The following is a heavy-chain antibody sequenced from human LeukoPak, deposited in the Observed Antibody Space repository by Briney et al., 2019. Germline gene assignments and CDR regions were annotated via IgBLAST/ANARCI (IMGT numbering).Heavy chain of an antibody. J-gene: IGHJ6*03. D-gene: IGHD3-10*01. Sequence: SETLSLTCAVYGGSFSGYYWSWIRQPPGKGLEWIGEINHSGSTNYNPSLKSRVTISVDTSKNQFSLKLSSVTAADTAVYYCARVGYGSGYYYYYMDVWGKGTTVTISS. V-gene: IGHV4-34*01. CDR2: INHSGST. CDR3: ARVGYGSGYYYYYMDV. CDR1: GGSFSGYY.